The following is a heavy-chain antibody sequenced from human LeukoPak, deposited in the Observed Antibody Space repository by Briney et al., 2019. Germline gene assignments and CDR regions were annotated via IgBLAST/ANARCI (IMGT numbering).Heavy chain of an antibody. CDR2: MNPNSGNT. CDR3: ASVGAAGFDAAFDI. V-gene: IGHV1-8*03. D-gene: IGHD6-13*01. J-gene: IGHJ3*02. CDR1: GYTFTSYD. Sequence: EASVKVSCKASGYTFTSYDINWVRQATGQGLEWMGWMNPNSGNTGYAQKFQGRVTITRNTSISTAYMELSSLRSEDTAVHYCASVGAAGFDAAFDIWGQGTMVTVSS.